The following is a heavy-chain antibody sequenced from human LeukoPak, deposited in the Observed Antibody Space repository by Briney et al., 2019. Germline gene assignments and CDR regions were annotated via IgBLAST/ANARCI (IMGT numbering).Heavy chain of an antibody. CDR1: GYTFTSYD. V-gene: IGHV1-8*01. Sequence: ASVKVSCKASGYTFTSYDINWVRQATGQGLEWMGWMNPNSANAGYAQKFQGRVTMTTDTSTSTAYMELRSLRSDDTAVYYCARDLPGGYTVTTKAVHNWFDPWGQGTLVTVSS. CDR3: ARDLPGGYTVTTKAVHNWFDP. J-gene: IGHJ5*02. CDR2: MNPNSANA. D-gene: IGHD4-17*01.